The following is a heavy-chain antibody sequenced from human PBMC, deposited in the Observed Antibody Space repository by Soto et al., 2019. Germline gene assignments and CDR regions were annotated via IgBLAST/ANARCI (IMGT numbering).Heavy chain of an antibody. CDR1: GGSISSYY. Sequence: SETLSLTCTVSGGSISSYYWSWIRQPPGKGLEWIGYIYYSGSTNYNPSLKSRVTISVDTSKNQFSLKLSSVTAADTAVYYCARVVRTGTTYYYYGMDVWGQGTTVTVS. D-gene: IGHD1-7*01. CDR2: IYYSGST. CDR3: ARVVRTGTTYYYYGMDV. V-gene: IGHV4-59*01. J-gene: IGHJ6*02.